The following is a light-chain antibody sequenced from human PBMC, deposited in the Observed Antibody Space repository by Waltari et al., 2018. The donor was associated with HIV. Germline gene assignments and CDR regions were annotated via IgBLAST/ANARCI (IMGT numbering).Light chain of an antibody. CDR2: KVS. CDR3: CSYAGVNTYVV. CDR1: SSDIGGYNL. J-gene: IGLJ2*01. Sequence: QSGLTQPASVSGSAGQSITISCTGTSSDIGGYNLVSWYQPHPGKAPRLIIHKVSERPSGVSNRFSGSKSGNTASLTISGLQAEDEAEYHCCSYAGVNTYVVFGGGTRLTVL. V-gene: IGLV2-23*02.